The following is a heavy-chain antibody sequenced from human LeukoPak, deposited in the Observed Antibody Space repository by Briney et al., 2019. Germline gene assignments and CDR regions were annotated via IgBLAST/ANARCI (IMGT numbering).Heavy chain of an antibody. CDR3: ARDGYYDSSGYYVPLDY. D-gene: IGHD3-22*01. CDR2: IYYSGST. CDR1: GGSISSYY. Sequence: PSETLSLTCTVSGGSISSYYWSWIRQPPGKGLEWIGYIYYSGSTNYNPSLKSRVTISVDTSKNQFSLKLSSVTAADTAVYYCARDGYYDSSGYYVPLDYWGQGTLVTVSS. J-gene: IGHJ4*02. V-gene: IGHV4-59*01.